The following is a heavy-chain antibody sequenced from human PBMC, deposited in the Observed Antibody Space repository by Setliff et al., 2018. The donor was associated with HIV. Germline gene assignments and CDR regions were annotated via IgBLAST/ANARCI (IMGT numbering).Heavy chain of an antibody. J-gene: IGHJ4*02. V-gene: IGHV3-74*01. Sequence: PGGSLRLSCSTSGFIFNNFWMHWVRQAPGKGLVWVSCISGSGTTTKYADFVKGRFTISRDNAKSTLYLQMNSLRVEDTAVYYCPRAAESEWGQGTLVTVSS. CDR1: GFIFNNFW. CDR3: PRAAESE. D-gene: IGHD3-10*01. CDR2: ISGSGTTT.